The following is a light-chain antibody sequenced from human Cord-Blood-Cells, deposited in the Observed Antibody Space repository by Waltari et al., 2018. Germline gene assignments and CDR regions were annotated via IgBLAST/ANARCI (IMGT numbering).Light chain of an antibody. CDR3: QQRSNWPLT. CDR2: DAS. V-gene: IGKV3-11*01. CDR1: QSVSSY. J-gene: IGKJ4*01. Sequence: TQSPSSLSASVGERATLSCRASQSVSSYLAWYQQKPGQAPRLLIYDASNRATGIPARFSGSGSGTDFTLTISSLEPEDFAVYYCQQRSNWPLTFGGGTKVEIK.